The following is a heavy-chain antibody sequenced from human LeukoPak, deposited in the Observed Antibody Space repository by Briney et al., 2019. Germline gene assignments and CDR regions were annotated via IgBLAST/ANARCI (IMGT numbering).Heavy chain of an antibody. CDR3: ARVGAYYYDSSGSTGYFDY. CDR1: GGSISSGDYY. D-gene: IGHD3-22*01. CDR2: IYYSGST. V-gene: IGHV4-30-4*01. Sequence: SETLSLTCTVSGGSISSGDYYWSWIRQPPGKGLEWIGYIYYSGSTYYNPSFKSRVTISVDTSKNQFSLKLSSVTAADTAVYYCARVGAYYYDSSGSTGYFDYWGQGTLVTVSS. J-gene: IGHJ4*02.